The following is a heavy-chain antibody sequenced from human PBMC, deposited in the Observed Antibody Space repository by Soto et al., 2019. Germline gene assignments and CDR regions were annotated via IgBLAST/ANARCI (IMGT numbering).Heavy chain of an antibody. J-gene: IGHJ6*02. CDR3: ARENVLRFLEWLTAEYGMDG. CDR2: IVVGSGNT. Sequence: VASVKVSCKASGFTFTSSAVQWVRQARGQRLEWIGWIVVGSGNTNYAQKFQERVTITRDMSTSTAYMELSSLRSEDTAVYYCARENVLRFLEWLTAEYGMDGWGQGTTVTVSS. V-gene: IGHV1-58*01. D-gene: IGHD3-3*01. CDR1: GFTFTSSA.